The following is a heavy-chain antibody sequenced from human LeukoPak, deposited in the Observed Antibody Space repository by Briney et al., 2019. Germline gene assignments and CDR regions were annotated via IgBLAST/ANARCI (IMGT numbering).Heavy chain of an antibody. D-gene: IGHD2-8*01. CDR1: GFTFSSYS. J-gene: IGHJ5*02. CDR2: ISSSSSNI. CDR3: ARDIIGVGFDP. Sequence: PGGSLRLSCAGSGFTFSSYSMNWVRQAPGKGLEWVSSISSSSSNIYYADSVKGRFIISRDNTKNSLYLQMNSLRAEDTAVYYCARDIIGVGFDPWGQGTLVTVSS. V-gene: IGHV3-21*01.